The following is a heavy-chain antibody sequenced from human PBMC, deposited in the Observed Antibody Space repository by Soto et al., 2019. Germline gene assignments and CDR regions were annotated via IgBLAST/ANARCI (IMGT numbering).Heavy chain of an antibody. CDR2: INWNDDN. Sequence: QITLEETGPTLVKPTQTLTLTCTFSGFSLTTGRVGVGWIRQPPGKALEWLAVINWNDDNHYSPSLKSMLTITKDTSKNQVVLTLTNMDPGDTATYYCTHRLVGSGQGYWGQGTLVTVSS. J-gene: IGHJ4*02. V-gene: IGHV2-5*01. CDR3: THRLVGSGQGY. D-gene: IGHD2-15*01. CDR1: GFSLTTGRVG.